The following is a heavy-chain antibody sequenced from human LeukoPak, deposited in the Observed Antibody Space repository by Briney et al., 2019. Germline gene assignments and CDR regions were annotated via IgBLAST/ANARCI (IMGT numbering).Heavy chain of an antibody. D-gene: IGHD3-22*01. J-gene: IGHJ3*02. V-gene: IGHV1-18*01. Sequence: ASVKVSCKASGYTFTSYGISWVRQAPGQGLEWMGWISAYNGNTNYAQKLQGRVTMTTDTSTSTAYMELRSLRSDDTAVYYCAREPPPLYYDSSGYYNDAFDIWGQGTMVTVSS. CDR3: AREPPPLYYDSSGYYNDAFDI. CDR2: ISAYNGNT. CDR1: GYTFTSYG.